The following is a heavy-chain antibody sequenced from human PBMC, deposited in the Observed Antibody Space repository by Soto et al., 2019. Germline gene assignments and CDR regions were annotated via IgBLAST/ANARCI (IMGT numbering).Heavy chain of an antibody. CDR2: IIPILGIA. CDR3: ARGPGYSGYDLWFDY. Sequence: QVQLVQSGAEVKKPGSSVKVSCKASGGTFSSYTISWVRQAPGQGLEWMGRIIPILGIANYAQKFQGRVTITADKSTSTAYMELSSLRSEDTAVYYCARGPGYSGYDLWFDYWGQGTLVTVSS. D-gene: IGHD5-12*01. CDR1: GGTFSSYT. V-gene: IGHV1-69*02. J-gene: IGHJ4*02.